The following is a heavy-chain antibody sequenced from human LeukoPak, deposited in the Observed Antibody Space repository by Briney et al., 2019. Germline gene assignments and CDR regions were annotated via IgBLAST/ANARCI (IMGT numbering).Heavy chain of an antibody. CDR2: INHSGST. CDR1: GGSFSGYY. Sequence: SETLSLTCAVYGGSFSGYYWSWIRQPPGKGLEWIGEINHSGSTNYNPSLKSRVTISVDTSKNQFSLKLSSVTAADTAVYYCARESGSYASADYWGQGTLVTVSS. CDR3: ARESGSYASADY. J-gene: IGHJ4*02. D-gene: IGHD1-26*01. V-gene: IGHV4-34*01.